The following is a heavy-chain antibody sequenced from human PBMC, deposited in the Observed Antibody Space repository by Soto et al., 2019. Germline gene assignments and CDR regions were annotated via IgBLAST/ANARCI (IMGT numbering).Heavy chain of an antibody. CDR1: GGSISNNIYY. D-gene: IGHD6-6*01. CDR3: ARGEKKQFGA. Sequence: SETLSLTCTVSGGSISNNIYYWGWIRQPPGKGLEWIGNIYSFGTTNYNPSLKSRVTISVDTSKNQFSLRLSSVTAADTAVYYCARGEKKQFGAWGHRILVTVSS. CDR2: IYSFGTT. V-gene: IGHV4-39*07. J-gene: IGHJ5*01.